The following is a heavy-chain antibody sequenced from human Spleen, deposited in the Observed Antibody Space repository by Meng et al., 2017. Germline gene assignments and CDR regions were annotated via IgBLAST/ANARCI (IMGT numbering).Heavy chain of an antibody. D-gene: IGHD3-10*01. CDR1: GGSISSGDYF. V-gene: IGHV4-30-4*01. CDR2: IYHSGST. J-gene: IGHJ5*02. Sequence: QVQLQESGPGLVKPSQTLYLTCSVSGGSISSGDYFWSWIRQPPGKGLEWIGYIYHSGSTFYNPSLKSRVTMSVDRSKTQSSLNLSSVTAADTAVYYCASYVSGTYRFDPWGQGTLVTVSS. CDR3: ASYVSGTYRFDP.